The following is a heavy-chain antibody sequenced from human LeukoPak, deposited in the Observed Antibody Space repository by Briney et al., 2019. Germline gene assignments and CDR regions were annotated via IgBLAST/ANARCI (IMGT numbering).Heavy chain of an antibody. J-gene: IGHJ4*02. Sequence: GGSLRLSCAASGFIFSNYAMHWVRQAPDKGLEWVALISSDGSKTYHADSVKGRFSISRDNSKNTLYLQLNSLRAEDTSVYYCARDSTYWYDSGSSGPHYFDYWGQGTLVTVSS. V-gene: IGHV3-30*01. CDR3: ARDSTYWYDSGSSGPHYFDY. D-gene: IGHD3-10*01. CDR1: GFIFSNYA. CDR2: ISSDGSKT.